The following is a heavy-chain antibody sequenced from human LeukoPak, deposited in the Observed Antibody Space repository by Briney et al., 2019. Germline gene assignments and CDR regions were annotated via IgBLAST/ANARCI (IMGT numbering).Heavy chain of an antibody. CDR3: TRDHCRGDNCPSFDY. D-gene: IGHD2-15*01. V-gene: IGHV1-18*04. CDR1: GYTFISFG. J-gene: IGHJ4*02. Sequence: RASVKVSCKPSGYTFISFGISWVRQAPGQGLEWMGWIGAYNGDTNYAEKFQGRVTMTTDTSTSTAYMDLRSLRSDDTAVYYCTRDHCRGDNCPSFDYWGQGTLVTVSS. CDR2: IGAYNGDT.